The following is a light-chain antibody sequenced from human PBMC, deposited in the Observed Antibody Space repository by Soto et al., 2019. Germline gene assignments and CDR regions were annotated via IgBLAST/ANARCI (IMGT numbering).Light chain of an antibody. CDR1: QRLLSSSSDNYY. CDR2: WAS. J-gene: IGKJ1*01. V-gene: IGKV4-1*01. CDR3: QQYLNPHRT. Sequence: DIVMTQSPDSLAVSLGARATINCKSSQRLLSSSSDNYYLAGYQQKPGQHPILLLYWASARESGVPERFSGSGSGTEFTLTINSLQAEDVAVYFCQQYLNPHRTLGQGT.